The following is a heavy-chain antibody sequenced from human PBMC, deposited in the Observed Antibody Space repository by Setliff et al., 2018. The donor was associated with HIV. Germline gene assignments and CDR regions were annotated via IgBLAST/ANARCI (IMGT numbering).Heavy chain of an antibody. CDR3: ARDPGVLRYFDWLLSHFDY. CDR1: GGSISSRSYY. Sequence: SETLSLTCTVSGGSISSRSYYWGWIRQPPGKGLEWIGSIYYSGSTYYNPSLKSRVTISVDTSKNQFSLKLSSVTASDTAVYYCARDPGVLRYFDWLLSHFDYWGQGTLVTVSS. J-gene: IGHJ4*02. V-gene: IGHV4-39*07. CDR2: IYYSGST. D-gene: IGHD3-9*01.